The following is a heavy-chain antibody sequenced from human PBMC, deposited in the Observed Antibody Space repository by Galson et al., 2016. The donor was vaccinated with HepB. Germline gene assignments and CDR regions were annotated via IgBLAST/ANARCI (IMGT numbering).Heavy chain of an antibody. D-gene: IGHD3-3*01. CDR1: GFTFTDYT. Sequence: SLRLSCAASGFTFTDYTLHWVRLPPGKGLEWLALISYNSDFEFYADSVRGRFTISGDNSQKTLSLQITSLRPEDTAIYYCARSYWSAYSHALNHWGLGTLVTVSS. CDR2: ISYNSDFE. CDR3: ARSYWSAYSHALNH. J-gene: IGHJ4*03. V-gene: IGHV3-30*04.